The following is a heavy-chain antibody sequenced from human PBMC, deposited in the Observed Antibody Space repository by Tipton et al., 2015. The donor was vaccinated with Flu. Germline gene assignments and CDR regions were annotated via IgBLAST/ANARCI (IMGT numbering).Heavy chain of an antibody. CDR3: ARGSGHTNAYLDF. V-gene: IGHV4-34*01. J-gene: IGHJ4*02. D-gene: IGHD6-19*01. CDR2: ITHRGGP. Sequence: TLSLTCVVSGYSLSSGYYWSWIRQSPGKGLEWIGEITHRGGPNYNPSLKSRVTISVDTSKNQFSLKVTSLTAADTTIYYCARGSGHTNAYLDFWGQGTQVTVSS. CDR1: GYSLSSGYY.